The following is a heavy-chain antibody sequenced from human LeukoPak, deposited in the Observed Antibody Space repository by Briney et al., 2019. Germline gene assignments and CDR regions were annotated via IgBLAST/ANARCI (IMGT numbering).Heavy chain of an antibody. V-gene: IGHV1-24*01. Sequence: GASVKVSCKVSGYTLTELSMHWVRQAPGKGLEWMGGFDPEDVETIYAQKFQGRVTMIEDTSTETAYMELTSLRPEDTAVYYCATDFYRGRQFDYWGQGTLVTVSS. CDR2: FDPEDVET. CDR1: GYTLTELS. J-gene: IGHJ4*02. D-gene: IGHD2/OR15-2a*01. CDR3: ATDFYRGRQFDY.